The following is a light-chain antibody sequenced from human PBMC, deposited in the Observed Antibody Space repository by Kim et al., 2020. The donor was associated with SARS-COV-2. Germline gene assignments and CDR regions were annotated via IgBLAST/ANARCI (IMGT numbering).Light chain of an antibody. V-gene: IGKV3-20*01. CDR2: SAF. Sequence: LSPGEKATLSCRASQSVRDGYIAWYQHKPGRAPRLLIFSAFRRATGVPDRFSGSGSGTDFTLTITRLEPEDFALYYCQQYSDSPLTFGGGTKLEI. CDR1: QSVRDGY. CDR3: QQYSDSPLT. J-gene: IGKJ4*01.